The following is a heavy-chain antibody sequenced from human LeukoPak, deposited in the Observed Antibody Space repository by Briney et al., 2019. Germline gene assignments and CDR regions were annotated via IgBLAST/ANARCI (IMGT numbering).Heavy chain of an antibody. CDR1: GYSFTSYW. J-gene: IGHJ4*02. V-gene: IGHV5-51*01. CDR2: IYPGDSDT. D-gene: IGHD1-26*01. CDR3: ASVGSGSYSGTQFDY. Sequence: GESLKISCKGSGYSFTSYWIGWVRQMPGKGLEWMGIIYPGDSDTRYRPSFQGQVTISADKSISTAYLQWSSLKASDTAMYYCASVGSGSYSGTQFDYWGQGTLVTVSS.